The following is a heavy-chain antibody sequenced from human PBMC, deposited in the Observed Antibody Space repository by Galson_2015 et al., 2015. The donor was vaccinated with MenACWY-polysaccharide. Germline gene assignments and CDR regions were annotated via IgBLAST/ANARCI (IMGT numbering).Heavy chain of an antibody. D-gene: IGHD2-15*01. CDR1: GFSISTYW. J-gene: IGHJ3*01. V-gene: IGHV3-74*03. Sequence: SLRLSCAASGFSISTYWMHWVRQVPGKGLMWVSRINSDGSSATYADSVRGRLTFSRDNAKNTVYLQLNSLRVEDPAVYYCARGFCSGGTCLRWVDAFDFRGQGTMVIVSS. CDR3: ARGFCSGGTCLRWVDAFDF. CDR2: INSDGSSA.